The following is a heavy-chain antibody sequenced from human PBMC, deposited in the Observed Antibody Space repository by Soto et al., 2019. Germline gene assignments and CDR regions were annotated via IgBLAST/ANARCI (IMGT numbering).Heavy chain of an antibody. J-gene: IGHJ4*02. CDR1: GFTFSSYS. D-gene: IGHD5-18*01. CDR2: ISSSSSYI. Sequence: GGSLRLSCAASGFTFSSYSMNWVRQAPGKGLEWVSSISSSSSYIYYADSVKGRFTIPRDNAKNSLYLQMNSLRAEDTAVYYCARVGKNGIPFDFWGQGTLVTVSS. CDR3: ARVGKNGIPFDF. V-gene: IGHV3-21*01.